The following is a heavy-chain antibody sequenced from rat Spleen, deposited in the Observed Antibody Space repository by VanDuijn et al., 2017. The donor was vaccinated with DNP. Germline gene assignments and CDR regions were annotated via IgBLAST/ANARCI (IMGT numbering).Heavy chain of an antibody. V-gene: IGHV5S23*01. CDR3: TTSEAYTTDA. J-gene: IGHJ2*01. CDR2: ITNSGGNS. CDR1: GFTFSNYA. D-gene: IGHD1-6*01. Sequence: EVQLVESGGGSVQPGRSLKLSCAASGFTFSNYAMAWVRQAPTKGLEWVASITNSGGNSYYRDSVKGRFTISRDNSKSTLYLQMDSLRSEDTATYYCTTSEAYTTDAWGQGVMVTVSS.